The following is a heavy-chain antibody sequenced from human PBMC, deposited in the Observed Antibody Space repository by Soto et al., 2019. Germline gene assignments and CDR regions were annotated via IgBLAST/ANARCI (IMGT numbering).Heavy chain of an antibody. CDR1: GYTLTELS. Sequence: ASVKVSCXVSGYTLTELSMHWVRQAPGKGLEWMGGFDPEDGETIYAQKFQGRVTMTEDTSTDTAYMELSSLRSEDTAVYYCATALARAYCGGDCFSPHDYWGQGTLVTVSS. CDR3: ATALARAYCGGDCFSPHDY. V-gene: IGHV1-24*01. CDR2: FDPEDGET. J-gene: IGHJ4*02. D-gene: IGHD2-21*02.